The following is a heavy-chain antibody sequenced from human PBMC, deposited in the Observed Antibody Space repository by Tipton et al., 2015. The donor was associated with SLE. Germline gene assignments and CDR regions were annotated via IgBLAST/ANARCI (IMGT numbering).Heavy chain of an antibody. J-gene: IGHJ4*02. V-gene: IGHV4-39*07. CDR3: ARDYMDYRIFDY. D-gene: IGHD4-11*01. CDR1: GGSISSRTYY. CDR2: IFYTGRT. Sequence: TLPLTCTVSGGSISSRTYYWGWVRQPPGKGLEWIGSIFYTGRTYPNPSLRSRVTISIDTSGNQFSLKVKSVTAADTAVYYCARDYMDYRIFDYWGQGTLVAVSS.